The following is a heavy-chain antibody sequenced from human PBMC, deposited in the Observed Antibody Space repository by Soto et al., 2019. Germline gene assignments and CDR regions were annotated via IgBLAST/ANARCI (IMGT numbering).Heavy chain of an antibody. CDR1: GFTFSSYG. V-gene: IGHV3-30*18. D-gene: IGHD3-9*01. J-gene: IGHJ6*02. CDR2: ISYDGSNK. CDR3: AKEYDILTGYYYYYSMDV. Sequence: QVQLVESGGGVVQPGRSLRLSCAASGFTFSSYGMHWVRQAPGKGLEWVAVISYDGSNKYYADSVKGRFTISRDNSKNTLYLQMNSLRAEDTAVYYCAKEYDILTGYYYYYSMDVWGQGTTVTVSS.